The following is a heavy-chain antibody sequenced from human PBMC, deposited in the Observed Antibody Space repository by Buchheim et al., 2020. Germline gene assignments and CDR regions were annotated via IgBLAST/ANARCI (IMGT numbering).Heavy chain of an antibody. CDR2: ISGSGGST. Sequence: EVQLVESGGGLVQPGGSLRLSCAASGFTFSSYAMSWVRQAPGKGLEWVSAISGSGGSTYYADSVKGRFTISRDNSKNTLYLQMNSLRAEDTAVYYCAIDPLYYDSSGYRGGSSNWFDPWGQGT. CDR1: GFTFSSYA. D-gene: IGHD3-22*01. V-gene: IGHV3-23*04. CDR3: AIDPLYYDSSGYRGGSSNWFDP. J-gene: IGHJ5*02.